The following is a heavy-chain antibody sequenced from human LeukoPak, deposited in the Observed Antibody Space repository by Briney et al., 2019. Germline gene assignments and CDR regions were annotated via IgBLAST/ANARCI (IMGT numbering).Heavy chain of an antibody. Sequence: ASVKVSCKASGYTFTSYAMHWVRQAPGQRLEWMGWINAGNGNTKYSQKFQGRVTITRDTSASTAYMELSSLRSEDTAVYYCARESPTDDSSGYYYDYWGQGTLVTVSS. CDR3: ARESPTDDSSGYYYDY. J-gene: IGHJ4*02. V-gene: IGHV1-3*01. CDR2: INAGNGNT. CDR1: GYTFTSYA. D-gene: IGHD3-22*01.